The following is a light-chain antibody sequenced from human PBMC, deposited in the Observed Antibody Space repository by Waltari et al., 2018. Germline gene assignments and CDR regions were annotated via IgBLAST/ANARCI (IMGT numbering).Light chain of an antibody. CDR2: GTS. CDR1: QSVYGN. Sequence: DIVMTQSPATLSVSPGERATLSCRASQSVYGNLAWYQQKPGQSPRFLVFGTSARATGIPDRFTGSGSGTEYSLTISSLQSEDFAVYFCHQYTNWPFSFGPGTTLEI. V-gene: IGKV3-15*01. J-gene: IGKJ3*01. CDR3: HQYTNWPFS.